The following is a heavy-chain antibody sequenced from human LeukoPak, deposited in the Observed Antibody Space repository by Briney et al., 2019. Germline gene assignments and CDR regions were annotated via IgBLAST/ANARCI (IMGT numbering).Heavy chain of an antibody. CDR2: IGNKASNYAT. J-gene: IGHJ4*02. D-gene: IGHD3-3*01. CDR3: AGNYDSWTGLNY. CDR1: GFTFSGSA. V-gene: IGHV3-73*01. Sequence: GGSLRLSCAASGFTFSGSAMHWVRQASGKGLEWVGHIGNKASNYATDYAPSLKGRFTISRDNSKDTAYLQVNSLKPEDTAVYYCAGNYDSWTGLNYWGLGTLVTVSS.